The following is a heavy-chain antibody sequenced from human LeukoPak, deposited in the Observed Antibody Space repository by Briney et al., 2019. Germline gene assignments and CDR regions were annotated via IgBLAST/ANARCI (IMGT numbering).Heavy chain of an antibody. CDR3: GNLDTPMGY. CDR2: FNSAGSST. Sequence: GGSLRLSCAASGFTISSYWMHWVRHAPGKGLVWVSRFNSAGSSTSYADAVKGRFTISRDMAKNTLYLQMNSLRAEDTAVYYCGNLDTPMGYWGKGTLVTV. V-gene: IGHV3-74*01. J-gene: IGHJ4*02. CDR1: GFTISSYW. D-gene: IGHD5-18*01.